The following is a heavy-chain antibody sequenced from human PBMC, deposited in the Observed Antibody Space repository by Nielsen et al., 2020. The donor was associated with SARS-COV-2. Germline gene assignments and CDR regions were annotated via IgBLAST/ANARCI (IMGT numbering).Heavy chain of an antibody. CDR1: GYTFTGYY. CDR3: AREWGYGTHYYYGMDV. Sequence: ASVKVSCKASGYTFTGYYMHWVRQAPGQGLEWMGWINPNSGGTNYAQKFQGWVTMTRDTSISTAYMELSRLSSDDTAVYYCAREWGYGTHYYYGMDVWGQGTTVTVSS. D-gene: IGHD1-14*01. V-gene: IGHV1-2*04. CDR2: INPNSGGT. J-gene: IGHJ6*02.